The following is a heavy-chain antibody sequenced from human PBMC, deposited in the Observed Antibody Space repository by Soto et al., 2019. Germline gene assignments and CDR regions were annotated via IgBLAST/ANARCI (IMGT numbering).Heavy chain of an antibody. CDR3: ARQMNRGVIFDY. CDR1: GGIFSDYA. CDR2: IIPIFGTT. J-gene: IGHJ4*02. D-gene: IGHD3-10*01. V-gene: IGHV1-69*01. Sequence: QVQLVQSGAEVRRPGSSVKVSCKTSGGIFSDYALSWVRQAPGQGLEWMGRIIPIFGTTIYAQKFHGRVTFPADEPTSTACMELSSLRSEDTAVYYCARQMNRGVIFDYWGQGTLVTVSS.